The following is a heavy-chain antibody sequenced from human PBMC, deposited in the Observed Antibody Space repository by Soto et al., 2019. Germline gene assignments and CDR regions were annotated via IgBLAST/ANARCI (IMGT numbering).Heavy chain of an antibody. J-gene: IGHJ4*02. Sequence: SETLSLTCIVSGTSISSYYWSWIRQPPGKGLEWIANIHYSGTTNYNPSLASRVTLSVDTSKNQFSLKMTSVTAADRAMYFCARYNSYAIDYWGRGTLVT. CDR1: GTSISSYY. D-gene: IGHD2-8*01. CDR3: ARYNSYAIDY. V-gene: IGHV4-59*01. CDR2: IHYSGTT.